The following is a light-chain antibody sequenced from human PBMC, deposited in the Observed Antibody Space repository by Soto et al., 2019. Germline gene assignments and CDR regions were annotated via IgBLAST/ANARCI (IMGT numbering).Light chain of an antibody. Sequence: QAVVTQESSLTVSPGGTVTLTCDSSIDTVTTSHWPYWFQQKPGQAPKTLIYDTTNRHSCTPARFSGSILVGKAALILSGAQPQDEAEYYCLLSYNGAPAVFGGGTQLTVL. J-gene: IGLJ7*01. CDR2: DTT. CDR3: LLSYNGAPAV. V-gene: IGLV7-46*01. CDR1: IDTVTTSHW.